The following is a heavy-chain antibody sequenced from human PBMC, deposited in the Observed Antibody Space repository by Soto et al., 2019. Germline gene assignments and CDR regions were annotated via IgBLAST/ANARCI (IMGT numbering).Heavy chain of an antibody. CDR1: GFTFRSFA. CDR2: ITLSGAT. CDR3: GKEPEVPGRGLDY. J-gene: IGHJ4*02. V-gene: IGHV3-23*01. Sequence: GGSLRLSCAASGFTFRSFAMAWVRQAAGKGLEWVSTITLSGATVYADSVKGRFIISRDNSKNTLYLQMHSLTVEDTGVYYCGKEPEVPGRGLDYWGQGXLVTVYS.